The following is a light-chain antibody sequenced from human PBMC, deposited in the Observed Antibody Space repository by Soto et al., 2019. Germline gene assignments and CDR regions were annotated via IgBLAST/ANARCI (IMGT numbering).Light chain of an antibody. CDR1: QSVSSNF. CDR3: QQYGSSPFT. V-gene: IGKV3-20*01. J-gene: IGKJ2*01. CDR2: GAS. Sequence: ENVLTQSPGTLSLSPGERATLSCRASQSVSSNFLAWYQQKPGQAPRLFIYGASSRATGIPDRFSGSGSGTDFALTISRLEPEDSAVYYCQQYGSSPFTFGQGTKLEIK.